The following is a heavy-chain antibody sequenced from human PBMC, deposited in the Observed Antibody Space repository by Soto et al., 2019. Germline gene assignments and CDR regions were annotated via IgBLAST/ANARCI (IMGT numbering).Heavy chain of an antibody. V-gene: IGHV3-33*01. CDR1: GFTFSSYG. CDR2: IWYDGSNK. J-gene: IGHJ1*01. D-gene: IGHD4-17*01. Sequence: QVQLVESGGGVVQPGRSLRLSCAASGFTFSSYGMHWVRQAPGKGLEWVAVIWYDGSNKYYADSVKGRFTISRDNYKNTLYLQMNSVRAEDTAVYYCAREQGHYGAISDGYFQHWGQGTLVTVSS. CDR3: AREQGHYGAISDGYFQH.